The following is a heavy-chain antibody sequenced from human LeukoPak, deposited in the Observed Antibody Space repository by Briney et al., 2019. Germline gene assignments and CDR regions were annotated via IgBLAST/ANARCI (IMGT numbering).Heavy chain of an antibody. CDR2: IYHIGNT. V-gene: IGHV4-30-2*01. D-gene: IGHD6-13*01. J-gene: IGHJ6*02. CDR1: GGSISSGGFP. Sequence: SETLSLTCAVSGGSISSGGFPWSWVRQPPGKGLEWMGYIYHIGNTSYSPSLKSRVTISVDRSKNQFSLRLSSVIAEDTAVYYCARGPYVAAAGNHGKGMDVCGQGTTVTVSS. CDR3: ARGPYVAAAGNHGKGMDV.